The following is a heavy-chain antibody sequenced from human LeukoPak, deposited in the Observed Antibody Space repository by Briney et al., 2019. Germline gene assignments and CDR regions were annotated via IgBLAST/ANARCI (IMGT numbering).Heavy chain of an antibody. CDR2: IDYSRST. CDR1: GGSMRAYY. J-gene: IGHJ2*01. Sequence: PSDTLSLTCTVWGGSMRAYYWSWPRQPPGKGRECIGDIDYSRSTSYNPSLKSRVTISRDTSKIQFSLCLSSAAAADTALYNCTRRDYAWYFDLWGRGTLVTVSS. V-gene: IGHV4-59*08. CDR3: TRRDYAWYFDL. D-gene: IGHD4-17*01.